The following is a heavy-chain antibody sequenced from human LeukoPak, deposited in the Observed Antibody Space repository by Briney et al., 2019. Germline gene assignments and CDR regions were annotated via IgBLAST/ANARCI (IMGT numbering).Heavy chain of an antibody. V-gene: IGHV4-39*01. CDR3: ARHADWDYSNQIDY. CDR2: IYYSGST. Sequence: PSETLSLTCTVSGGSISSSSYYWGWIRQPPGKGLEWIGSIYYSGSTYYNPSLKSRVTISVDTSKNQFSLKLSSVTAADTAVYYCARHADWDYSNQIDYWGQGTLVTVSS. D-gene: IGHD4-11*01. J-gene: IGHJ4*02. CDR1: GGSISSSSYY.